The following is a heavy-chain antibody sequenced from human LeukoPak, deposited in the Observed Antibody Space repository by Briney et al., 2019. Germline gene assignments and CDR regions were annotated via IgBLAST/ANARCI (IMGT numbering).Heavy chain of an antibody. CDR3: ARDLYSKY. J-gene: IGHJ4*02. Sequence: GGSLRLSCAASGFTFSAHWMSWVRQAPGKGLEWVANIKEDGSEKYYVDSVKGRFTISRDIAKNSLYLQMNSLRAEDTAVYYCARDLYSKYWGQGTLVTVSS. V-gene: IGHV3-7*01. D-gene: IGHD2-21*01. CDR1: GFTFSAHW. CDR2: IKEDGSEK.